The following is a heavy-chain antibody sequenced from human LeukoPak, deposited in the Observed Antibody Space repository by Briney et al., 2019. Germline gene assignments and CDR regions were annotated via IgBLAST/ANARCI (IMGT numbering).Heavy chain of an antibody. CDR2: ISAYNGNT. CDR3: AIRLGELSLYLDAFDI. CDR1: GYTFTSYG. Sequence: GASVKVSCKASGYTFTSYGISWVRQAPGQGLEWMGWISAYNGNTNYAQKLQGTVTMTTDASTSTAYMELRSLRSDDTAVYYCAIRLGELSLYLDAFDIWGQGTMVTVSS. V-gene: IGHV1-18*01. J-gene: IGHJ3*02. D-gene: IGHD3-16*02.